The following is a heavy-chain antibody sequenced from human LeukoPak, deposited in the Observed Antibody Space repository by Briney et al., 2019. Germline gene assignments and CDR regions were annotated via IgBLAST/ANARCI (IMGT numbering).Heavy chain of an antibody. V-gene: IGHV1-69*05. D-gene: IGHD3-22*01. CDR3: ARGPYDSSGYYYKPFDY. CDR1: EGTFSSYA. CDR2: IIPIFGTA. J-gene: IGHJ4*02. Sequence: SVKVSCKASEGTFSSYAISWVRQAPGQGLEWMGRIIPIFGTANYAQKFQGRVTITTDESTSTAYMELSSLRSEDTAVYYCARGPYDSSGYYYKPFDYWGQGTLVTVSS.